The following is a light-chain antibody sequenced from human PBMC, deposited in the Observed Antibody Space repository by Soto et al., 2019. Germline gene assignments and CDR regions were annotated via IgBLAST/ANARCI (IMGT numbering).Light chain of an antibody. V-gene: IGKV3-11*01. CDR2: GAS. CDR1: PPSRGL. CDR3: QQYNSWPLT. Sequence: VLTLSTVTLSLSPRERATLSCRASPPSRGLLAWYQQKPGQAPRLLIYGASNMATGIPDRFSGSGSGTDFTITISRLEPEDFAVYYCQQYNSWPLTFGGGTKVDIK. J-gene: IGKJ4*01.